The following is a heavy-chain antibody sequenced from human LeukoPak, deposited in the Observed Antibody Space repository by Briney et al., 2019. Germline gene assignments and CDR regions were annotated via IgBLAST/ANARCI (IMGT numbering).Heavy chain of an antibody. Sequence: GGSLRLSCESSGFTFSTYAMNWVRQAPGKGLEWVSSISGSSSHIYYADSVKGRFTISRDNAKDSLYLQMNSLRAEDTAVYYCTRGGGYDSLSLSVYWGQGTLVTVSS. J-gene: IGHJ4*02. D-gene: IGHD5-12*01. CDR2: ISGSSSHI. CDR1: GFTFSTYA. CDR3: TRGGGYDSLSLSVY. V-gene: IGHV3-21*01.